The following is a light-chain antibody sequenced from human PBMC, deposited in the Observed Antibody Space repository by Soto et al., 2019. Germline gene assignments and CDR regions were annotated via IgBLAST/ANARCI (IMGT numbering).Light chain of an antibody. J-gene: IGKJ1*01. Sequence: DIQMTQSPSSLSASVGDRVTITCRASQSITTYLHWYQQKPGKAPNLLIYAASNLQSGAPSRFSGSGSGTDFTLTINSLQPEDFATYYCQRGYSTPWTFGQGTKVDIK. CDR2: AAS. V-gene: IGKV1-39*01. CDR1: QSITTY. CDR3: QRGYSTPWT.